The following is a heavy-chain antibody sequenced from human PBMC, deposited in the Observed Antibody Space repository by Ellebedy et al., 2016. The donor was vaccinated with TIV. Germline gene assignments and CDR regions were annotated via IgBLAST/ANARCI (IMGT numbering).Heavy chain of an antibody. CDR3: ARGTAYYHRYFDD. CDR1: VGTFNSHA. D-gene: IGHD3-10*01. CDR2: ITGMFRTV. J-gene: IGHJ4*02. Sequence: SVKVSCKASVGTFNSHAISWVRQAPGQGLEWMGGITGMFRTVTYAQNFQGRVTITAHEFMSTAYMELSSLRSEDTAVYYCARGTAYYHRYFDDWGQGTLVTVSS. V-gene: IGHV1-69*13.